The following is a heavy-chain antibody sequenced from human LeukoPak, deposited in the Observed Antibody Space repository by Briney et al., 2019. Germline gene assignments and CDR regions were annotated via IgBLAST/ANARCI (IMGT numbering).Heavy chain of an antibody. CDR1: GFSVSSYG. J-gene: IGHJ4*02. Sequence: PGGSPRLSCAVSGFSVSSYGMSWVRQAPGKGLEWISAISVNGETTYYANSVKGRFIISRDNSENTLYLQMNSLRAEDTAVYYCAQGYSSGWYPYWGQGSLVSVSS. V-gene: IGHV3-23*01. CDR3: AQGYSSGWYPY. D-gene: IGHD6-19*01. CDR2: ISVNGETT.